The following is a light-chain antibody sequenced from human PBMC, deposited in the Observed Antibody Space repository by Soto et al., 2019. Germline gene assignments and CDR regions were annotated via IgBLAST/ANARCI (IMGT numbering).Light chain of an antibody. J-gene: IGKJ5*01. CDR2: HAS. CDR3: QQRSNWPPSIT. CDR1: QAVSSY. V-gene: IGKV3-11*01. Sequence: EIVLTQSAATLSLSPGEIATLCCRTSQAVSSYLAWYQQKPGQAPRLLIYHASNRATGIPARFSGSRSGTDFTLTISTLEPEEFAVYYCQQRSNWPPSITFGQGTRLEI.